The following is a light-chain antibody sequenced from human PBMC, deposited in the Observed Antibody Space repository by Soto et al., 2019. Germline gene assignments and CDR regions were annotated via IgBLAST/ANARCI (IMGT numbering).Light chain of an antibody. CDR2: GAS. CDR1: QSVGRN. J-gene: IGKJ1*01. Sequence: EISMTQSPSTLSVSPGERATLSCRASQSVGRNLVWFQQKSGRAPRLLVYGASSRAAGIPERFSASGFGTEFNLSISSLQSEDFELYYCQQYNNWPLTFGQGTKVDIK. CDR3: QQYNNWPLT. V-gene: IGKV3D-15*01.